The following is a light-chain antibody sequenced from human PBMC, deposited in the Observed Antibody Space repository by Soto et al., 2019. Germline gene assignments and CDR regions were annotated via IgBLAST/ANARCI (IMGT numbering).Light chain of an antibody. J-gene: IGLJ2*01. Sequence: QSVLTQSASVSGSPGESITISCTGTTSDIGAYNYVSWYQHHPGKAPKLMIYDVSNRPSGVSNRFSGSKSGNTASLTISGLQAEDEAEYYCSSYRSTTEVFGGGTKLTVL. CDR1: TSDIGAYNY. CDR2: DVS. CDR3: SSYRSTTEV. V-gene: IGLV2-14*03.